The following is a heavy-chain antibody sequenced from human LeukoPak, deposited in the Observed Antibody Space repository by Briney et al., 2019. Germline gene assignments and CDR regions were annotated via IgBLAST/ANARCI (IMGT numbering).Heavy chain of an antibody. Sequence: KAGGSLRLSCAASGFTFSDYYMTWIGQAPGKGLDWVSYISSSSSYTNYADSAKGRFTISRDNAKNSLYLQMNSLRAEDTAVYYCARGGYCSGGSCYPAKDFDYWGQGTLVTVSS. V-gene: IGHV3-11*06. CDR3: ARGGYCSGGSCYPAKDFDY. D-gene: IGHD2-15*01. CDR1: GFTFSDYY. CDR2: ISSSSSYT. J-gene: IGHJ4*02.